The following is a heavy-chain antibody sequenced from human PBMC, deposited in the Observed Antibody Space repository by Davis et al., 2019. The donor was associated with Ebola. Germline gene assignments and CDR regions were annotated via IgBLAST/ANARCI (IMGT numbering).Heavy chain of an antibody. CDR2: INPHNGNT. D-gene: IGHD6-13*01. CDR1: GYTFTNYG. J-gene: IGHJ6*02. Sequence: ASVKVSCKASGYTFTNYGITWVRQAPGQGLEWMGWINPHNGNTNYAQNVQGRVTLTTDTSTSTAYMEVGSLRSEDTAVYYCAREVGAAALIYGMDVWGQGTTVTVSS. CDR3: AREVGAAALIYGMDV. V-gene: IGHV1-18*04.